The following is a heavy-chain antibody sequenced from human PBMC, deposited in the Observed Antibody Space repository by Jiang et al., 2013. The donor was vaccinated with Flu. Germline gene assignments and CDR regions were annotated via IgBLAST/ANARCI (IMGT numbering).Heavy chain of an antibody. CDR1: GTSLISRYW. CDR3: ARQRIDGSAPAYYYYAMDV. CDR2: ILHIGST. J-gene: IGHJ6*02. D-gene: IGHD3-10*01. V-gene: IGHV4-4*02. Sequence: GPGLVKPSGTLSLTCAVSGTSLISRYWWSWVRQPPGKGLEWIGEILHIGSTNYNPSLKGRITISVDKSKSQFSLKLSSVTAADTAVYYCARQRIDGSAPAYYYYAMDVWGQGTTVTVSS.